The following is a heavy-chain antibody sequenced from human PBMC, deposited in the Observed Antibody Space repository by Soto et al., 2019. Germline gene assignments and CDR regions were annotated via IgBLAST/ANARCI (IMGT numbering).Heavy chain of an antibody. Sequence: SETRSRTCAVYGGSFSWYYWSWIRQPPGKGLEWIGEINHSGSTNYNPSLKSRVTISVDTSKNQFSLKLSSVTAADTAVYYCAREGYSYGLWYYYGMDVWGQGTTVTVSS. CDR1: GGSFSWYY. D-gene: IGHD5-18*01. V-gene: IGHV4-34*01. CDR3: AREGYSYGLWYYYGMDV. J-gene: IGHJ6*02. CDR2: INHSGST.